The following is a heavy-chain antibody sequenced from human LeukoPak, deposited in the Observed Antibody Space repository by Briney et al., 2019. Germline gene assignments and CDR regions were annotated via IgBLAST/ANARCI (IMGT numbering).Heavy chain of an antibody. V-gene: IGHV3-23*01. J-gene: IGHJ3*02. CDR1: GFTFSSYA. D-gene: IGHD6-13*01. CDR3: ARDLIAAAGIWPIGAFDI. Sequence: GGSLRLSCAASGFTFSSYAMSWVRQAPGKGLEWVSAISGNGGSTYYADSVKGRFTISRDNAKNSLYLQMNSLRAEDTAVYYCARDLIAAAGIWPIGAFDIWGQGTMVTVSS. CDR2: ISGNGGST.